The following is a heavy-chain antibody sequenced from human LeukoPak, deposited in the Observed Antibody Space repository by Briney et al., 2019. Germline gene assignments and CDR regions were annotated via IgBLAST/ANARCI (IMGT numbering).Heavy chain of an antibody. CDR3: ARVDDFTYDF. V-gene: IGHV3-64*01. CDR2: ITNDGGTT. Sequence: GGSLRLSCAASGFTFSNYNMNRVRQAPGKGLEYVSAITNDGGTTFYANSVKGRFTISRDNSKNTLFLQMGSLRPEDMAVYYCARVDDFTYDFWGQGTLVTVSS. J-gene: IGHJ4*02. CDR1: GFTFSNYN. D-gene: IGHD2-2*03.